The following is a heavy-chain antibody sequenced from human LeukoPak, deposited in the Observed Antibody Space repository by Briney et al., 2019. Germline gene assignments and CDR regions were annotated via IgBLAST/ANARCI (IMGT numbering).Heavy chain of an antibody. Sequence: GGSLRLSXAASGFTFSTYGMSWVRQAPGKGLEWVSAISDSGSSTYYADSVKGRFTMSRDNSKNTVYLQMNSLRAEDTAVYYCAKDRRGCSSSTCYYRFDYWGQGTLATVSS. CDR2: ISDSGSST. V-gene: IGHV3-23*01. CDR3: AKDRRGCSSSTCYYRFDY. J-gene: IGHJ4*02. D-gene: IGHD2-2*01. CDR1: GFTFSTYG.